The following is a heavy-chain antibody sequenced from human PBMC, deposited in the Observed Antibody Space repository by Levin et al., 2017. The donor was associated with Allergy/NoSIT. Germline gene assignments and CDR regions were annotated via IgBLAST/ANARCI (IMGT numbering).Heavy chain of an antibody. Sequence: GASVKVSCKASGYTFTGYYMHWVRQAPGQGLEWMGRINPNSGGTNYAQKFQGRVTMTRDTSISTAYMELSRLRSDDTAVYYCARWGPTDYGDYLREYYYGMDVWGQGTTVTVSS. D-gene: IGHD4-17*01. CDR2: INPNSGGT. CDR1: GYTFTGYY. V-gene: IGHV1-2*06. J-gene: IGHJ6*02. CDR3: ARWGPTDYGDYLREYYYGMDV.